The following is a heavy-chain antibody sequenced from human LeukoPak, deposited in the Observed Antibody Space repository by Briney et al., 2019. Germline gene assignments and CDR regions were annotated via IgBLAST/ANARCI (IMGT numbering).Heavy chain of an antibody. D-gene: IGHD4/OR15-4a*01. J-gene: IGHJ5*02. V-gene: IGHV3-21*01. CDR3: VRIPNSANFPNWFDP. Sequence: PGGSLRLSCAASGFTFSSSTMNWVRQAPGKGLKWVSSFSSRSNNIFYADSVKGRFTISRDNAKNSLYLQMNSLRAEDTAVYYCVRIPNSANFPNWFDPWGQGTLVTVSS. CDR2: FSSRSNNI. CDR1: GFTFSSST.